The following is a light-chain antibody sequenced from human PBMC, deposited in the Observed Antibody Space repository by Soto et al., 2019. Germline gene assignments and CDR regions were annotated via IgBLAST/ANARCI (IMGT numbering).Light chain of an antibody. V-gene: IGLV1-47*01. Sequence: QSVLTQPPSLSGTPGQTVTISCIGSRSNIGSAIVHWYQQIPGTAPKHLIYMNNQRPSGVPDRFSGSKSGTSASLVITGRRPEDEADYYCVAWDDNRSSRVFGGGTKLTVL. CDR2: MNN. CDR3: VAWDDNRSSRV. J-gene: IGLJ3*02. CDR1: RSNIGSAI.